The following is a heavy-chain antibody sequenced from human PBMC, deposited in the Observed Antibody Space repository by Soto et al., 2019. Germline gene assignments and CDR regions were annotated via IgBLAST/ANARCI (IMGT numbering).Heavy chain of an antibody. J-gene: IGHJ4*02. CDR1: GGSISSYY. V-gene: IGHV4-59*01. CDR3: ARVRGYSYGYGSFDY. D-gene: IGHD5-18*01. Sequence: QVQLQESGPGLVKPSETLSLTCTVSGGSISSYYWSWIRQPPGKGLEWLGYIYYSGSTNYNPSLKSRVTISVDTSKKQFSLKLSSVTAADTAVYYCARVRGYSYGYGSFDYWGQGTLVTVSS. CDR2: IYYSGST.